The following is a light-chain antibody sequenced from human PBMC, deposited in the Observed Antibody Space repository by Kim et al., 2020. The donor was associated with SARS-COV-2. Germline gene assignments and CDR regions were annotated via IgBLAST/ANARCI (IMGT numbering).Light chain of an antibody. CDR3: QVWDSSTVV. J-gene: IGLJ2*01. Sequence: SYELTQPLSVLVALGQTARITCGGNNIGSKNVHWYQQKPGQAPVLVIYRDINRPSGIPERFSVSNSGNTATLTISRAQVGDEADYFCQVWDSSTVVFGGG. CDR1: NIGSKN. V-gene: IGLV3-9*01. CDR2: RDI.